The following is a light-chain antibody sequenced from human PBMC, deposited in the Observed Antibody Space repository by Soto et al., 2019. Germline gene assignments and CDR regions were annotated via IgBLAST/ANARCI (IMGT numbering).Light chain of an antibody. CDR2: EVS. CDR3: SSYTGSGTNTVV. V-gene: IGLV2-14*01. CDR1: SRDVGGYNY. Sequence: QSALTQPASVSGSPGQAITISCTGTSRDVGGYNYVSWFQQHPAKAPKLIIFEVSNRPSDISNRFSGSKSGNTDSLTISGLQAEYEADSYCSSYTGSGTNTVVFGGGTKLPVL. J-gene: IGLJ2*01.